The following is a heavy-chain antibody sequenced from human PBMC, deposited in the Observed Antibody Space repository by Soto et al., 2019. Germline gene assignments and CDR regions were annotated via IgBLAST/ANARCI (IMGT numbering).Heavy chain of an antibody. CDR2: IIPIFGTA. Sequence: GASVKVSCKASGGTFSSYAISWARRAPGQGLEWMGGIIPIFGTANYAQKFQGRVTITADESTSTAYMELSSLRSEDTAVYYCARDLPQYYDSSGYPVGYFDYWGQGTLVTVSS. D-gene: IGHD3-22*01. J-gene: IGHJ4*02. CDR3: ARDLPQYYDSSGYPVGYFDY. V-gene: IGHV1-69*13. CDR1: GGTFSSYA.